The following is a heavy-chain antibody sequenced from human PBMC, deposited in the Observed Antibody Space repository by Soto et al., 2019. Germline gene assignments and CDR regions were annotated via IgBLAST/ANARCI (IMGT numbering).Heavy chain of an antibody. V-gene: IGHV3-21*06. CDR1: GFTFTRYS. CDR2: ISSITNYI. CDR3: ARESQDLTSNFDY. J-gene: IGHJ4*02. Sequence: EVQLVESGGGLVKPGGSLRLSCAASGFTFTRYSMNWVRQAPGKGLEWVSSISSITNYIYYGDSMKGRFTISRDNAKNSLYLEMNSLRAEDTAVYYRARESQDLTSNFDYWGQGTLVTVSS.